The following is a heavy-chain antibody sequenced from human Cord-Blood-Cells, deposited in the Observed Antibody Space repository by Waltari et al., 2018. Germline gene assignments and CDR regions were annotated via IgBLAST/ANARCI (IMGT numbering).Heavy chain of an antibody. V-gene: IGHV4-39*01. D-gene: IGHD3-3*01. CDR3: ARGAQYYDFWSGYYYFDY. J-gene: IGHJ4*02. CDR2: IYYSGST. Sequence: QLQLQESGPGLVKPSETLSLTCTVSGGSISSSSYYWGWIRQPPGKGLEWIGSIYYSGSTYYNPSLKSRVTISVDTSKNQFSLKLSSVTAADTAVYYCARGAQYYDFWSGYYYFDYWGQGTLVTVSS. CDR1: GGSISSSSYY.